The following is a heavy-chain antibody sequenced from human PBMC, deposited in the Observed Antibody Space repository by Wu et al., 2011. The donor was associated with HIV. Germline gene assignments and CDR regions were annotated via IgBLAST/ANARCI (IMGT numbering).Heavy chain of an antibody. V-gene: IGHV1-69*05. J-gene: IGHJ4*02. Sequence: QVQLVQSGAEVKKPGSSVKVSCKASGGTFSSYAISWVRQAPGQGLEWMGGIIPIFGTAKYAQKFRGRVTITTDESTNTAYMALSSLRSEDTAVYYCARAYNWNIAGGFDYWGQGTLVTVSS. CDR1: GGTFSSYA. CDR3: ARAYNWNIAGGFDY. CDR2: IIPIFGTA. D-gene: IGHD1/OR15-1a*01.